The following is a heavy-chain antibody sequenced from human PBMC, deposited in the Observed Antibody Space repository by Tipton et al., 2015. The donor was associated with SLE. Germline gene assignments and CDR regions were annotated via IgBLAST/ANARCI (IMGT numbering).Heavy chain of an antibody. V-gene: IGHV4-61*09. CDR1: GGSISTGGDY. D-gene: IGHD3-16*01. CDR2: INTGGRT. Sequence: LRLSCTVSGGSISTGGDYWSWIRQSPGKGLEWIGQINTGGRTNYNPSLKSRVTISVDTSKNQFSLRLTSVSAADTAVYYCARDTGNWGNEFDPWGQGTLVTVSS. J-gene: IGHJ5*02. CDR3: ARDTGNWGNEFDP.